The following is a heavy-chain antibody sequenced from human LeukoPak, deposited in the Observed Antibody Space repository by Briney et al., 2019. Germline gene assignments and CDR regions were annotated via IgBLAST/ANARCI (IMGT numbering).Heavy chain of an antibody. CDR1: GFTFSSYS. J-gene: IGHJ4*02. D-gene: IGHD3-16*01. Sequence: GGSLRVSCAASGFTFSSYSMNWVRQAPGKGLEWVSYIGGTIDYADSVKGRFTISTDNARNSVYLQRNSLTDEDTGVYYCVRDYNYAFDYWGQGILVTVSS. V-gene: IGHV3-48*02. CDR3: VRDYNYAFDY. CDR2: IGGTI.